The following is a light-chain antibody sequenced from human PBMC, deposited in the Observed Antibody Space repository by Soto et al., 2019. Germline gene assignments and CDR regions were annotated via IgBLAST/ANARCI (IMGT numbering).Light chain of an antibody. Sequence: QSVLTQPPSVSGAPGQRVTISCTGSSSNIGAGYDVHWYQQLPGTAPKLLIYGNSNRPSGVPDRFSGSKSGTSASLAITGLQAEEEADDCQSYASSVSGSVVFGGGTKLTVL. CDR3: QSYASSVSGSVV. CDR2: GNS. CDR1: SSNIGAGYD. V-gene: IGLV1-40*01. J-gene: IGLJ2*01.